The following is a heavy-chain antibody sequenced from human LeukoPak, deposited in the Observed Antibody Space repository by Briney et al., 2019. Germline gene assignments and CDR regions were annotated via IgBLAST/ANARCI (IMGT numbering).Heavy chain of an antibody. CDR2: LRPDGSDK. Sequence: GGSLRLSCAASGFTFSGYWVTWVRQAPGKGLEWVANLRPDGSDKYYADSVKGRFTISRDNAKNSLYLQMNGLRADDTAIYYRARDAYDDASESWGQGTPVTVSS. D-gene: IGHD3-3*01. J-gene: IGHJ5*02. V-gene: IGHV3-7*01. CDR1: GFTFSGYW. CDR3: ARDAYDDASES.